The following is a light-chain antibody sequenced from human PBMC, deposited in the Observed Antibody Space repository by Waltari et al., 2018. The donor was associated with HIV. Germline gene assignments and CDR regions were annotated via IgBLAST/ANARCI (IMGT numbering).Light chain of an antibody. CDR2: EDD. CDR1: SGSIASNY. CDR3: HSFDNSNQWI. V-gene: IGLV6-57*03. J-gene: IGLJ2*01. Sequence: NFMLTQPPSVSESPGKTVTISCTRSSGSIASNYVQWYQQRPGSAPTTLIYEDDQRPSGVPARFSVPIHLPPHSAPLPLSALNTEHEADYYCHSFDNSNQWIFGGGTKLTVL.